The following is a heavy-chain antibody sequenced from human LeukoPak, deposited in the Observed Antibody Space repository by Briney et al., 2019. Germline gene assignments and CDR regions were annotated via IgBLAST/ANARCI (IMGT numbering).Heavy chain of an antibody. J-gene: IGHJ3*02. D-gene: IGHD3-16*01. V-gene: IGHV4-4*07. Sequence: SETLSLTCTVSGGSISNYYWNWIRQPAGKGLEWVGRVYASGSTRYNPSFNSRVTMSAETSKNQVSLKMTSVTAADTAVYFCARDQSGFGGHNNDAFDNWGQGTMVTVSS. CDR1: GGSISNYY. CDR2: VYASGST. CDR3: ARDQSGFGGHNNDAFDN.